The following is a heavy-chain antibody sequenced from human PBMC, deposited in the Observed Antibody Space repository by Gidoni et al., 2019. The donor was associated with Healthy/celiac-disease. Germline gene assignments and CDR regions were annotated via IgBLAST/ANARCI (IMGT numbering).Heavy chain of an antibody. J-gene: IGHJ2*01. V-gene: IGHV3-23*01. Sequence: EVQLLQSGGGLVQPGGSLRLSCAAPGFTFSSYAMSWVRPAPGKGLEWVSAMSGSGGSTYYADSVKGRFTISRDNSKNTLYLQMNSLRAEDTDVYYCAKDGSGYDFGYFDLWGRGTLVTVSS. CDR2: MSGSGGST. D-gene: IGHD5-12*01. CDR3: AKDGSGYDFGYFDL. CDR1: GFTFSSYA.